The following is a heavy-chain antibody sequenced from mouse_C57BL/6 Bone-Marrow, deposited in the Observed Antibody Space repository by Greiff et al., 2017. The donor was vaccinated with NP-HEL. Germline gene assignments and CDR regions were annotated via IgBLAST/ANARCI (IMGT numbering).Heavy chain of an antibody. CDR1: GFTFSSYA. V-gene: IGHV5-4*01. J-gene: IGHJ3*01. CDR2: ISDGGSYT. Sequence: EVQGVESGGGLVKPGGSLKLSCAASGFTFSSYAMSWVRQTPEKRLEWVATISDGGSYTYYPDNVKGRFTISRDNAKNNLYLQMGHLKSEDTAMYYCARGAYWGQGTLVTVSA. CDR3: ARGAY.